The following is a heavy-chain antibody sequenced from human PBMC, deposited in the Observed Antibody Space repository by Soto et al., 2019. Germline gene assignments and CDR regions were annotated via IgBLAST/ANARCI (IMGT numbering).Heavy chain of an antibody. V-gene: IGHV3-49*04. Sequence: GGSLRLSCTASGFTFGDYAMSWVRQAPGKGLAWVGFIRSKAYGGTTEYAASVKGRFTISRDDSKSIAYLQMNSLKTEDTAVYYCTSLDFWSGSYYYYYYGMDVWGQGTTVTVSS. CDR3: TSLDFWSGSYYYYYYGMDV. CDR1: GFTFGDYA. J-gene: IGHJ6*02. D-gene: IGHD3-3*01. CDR2: IRSKAYGGTT.